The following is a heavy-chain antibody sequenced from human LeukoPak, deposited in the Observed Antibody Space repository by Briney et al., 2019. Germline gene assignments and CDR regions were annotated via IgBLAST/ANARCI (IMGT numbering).Heavy chain of an antibody. Sequence: PSETLSLTCTVSGGSISSGSYYWGWIRQPPGKKREWIGNILYGGSTYYNPSLKSRVTISVDTSKNQFSLKLSSVTAADTAVYYCARRIEGSGFDWGQGTLVTVSS. CDR3: ARRIEGSGFD. CDR1: GGSISSGSYY. J-gene: IGHJ4*02. CDR2: ILYGGST. V-gene: IGHV4-39*01. D-gene: IGHD3-10*01.